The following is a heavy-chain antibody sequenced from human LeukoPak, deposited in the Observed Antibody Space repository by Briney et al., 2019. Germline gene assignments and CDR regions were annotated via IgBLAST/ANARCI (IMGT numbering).Heavy chain of an antibody. CDR3: ARGGSGRSTIYYYYYMDV. D-gene: IGHD3-10*01. CDR2: IRYDGSNK. V-gene: IGHV3-30*02. J-gene: IGHJ6*03. Sequence: GGSLRLSCAASGFTFSSYGMHWVRQAPGKGLEWVAFIRYDGSNKYYADSVKGRFTISRDNSKNTLYLQMNSLRVEDTAVYYCARGGSGRSTIYYYYYMDVWGKGTTVTVSS. CDR1: GFTFSSYG.